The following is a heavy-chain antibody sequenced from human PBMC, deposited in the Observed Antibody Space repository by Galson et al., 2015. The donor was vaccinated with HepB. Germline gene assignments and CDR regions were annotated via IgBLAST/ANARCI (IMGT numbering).Heavy chain of an antibody. V-gene: IGHV3-23*01. Sequence: SLRLSCAASGFTFSSYAMSWVRQAPGKGLEWVSAISGSGGSTYYADSVKGRFTISRDNSKNTLYLQMNSLRAEDTAVYYCAKHGGSGSEYFDYWGQGTLVTVSS. CDR2: ISGSGGST. D-gene: IGHD3-3*01. CDR3: AKHGGSGSEYFDY. CDR1: GFTFSSYA. J-gene: IGHJ4*02.